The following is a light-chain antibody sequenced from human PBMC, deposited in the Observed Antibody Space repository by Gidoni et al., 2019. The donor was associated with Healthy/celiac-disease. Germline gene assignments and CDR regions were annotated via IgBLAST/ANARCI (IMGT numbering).Light chain of an antibody. Sequence: QSALTQPASVSGSPGQSITISCTGTSSDVGGYNYVSWYQQHPGKAPKLMIYDVRNRPSGVSNRFSGSKSGNTASLTISGLQAEDEADYYCSSYTSSSPRVVFGGGTKLTV. J-gene: IGLJ2*01. V-gene: IGLV2-14*03. CDR3: SSYTSSSPRVV. CDR1: SSDVGGYNY. CDR2: DVR.